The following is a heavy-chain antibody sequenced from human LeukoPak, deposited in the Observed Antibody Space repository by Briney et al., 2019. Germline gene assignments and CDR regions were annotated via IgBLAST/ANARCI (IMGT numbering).Heavy chain of an antibody. Sequence: RGESLKISCKGSGYPFTSYWIGWVRQMPGKGLEWMGSIYPGDSDTRYSPSFQGQVTISADKSISTASLQWNSLKASDTAMYYCARHRDYVPDIWGQGTMVTVSS. V-gene: IGHV5-51*01. D-gene: IGHD3-16*01. CDR2: IYPGDSDT. CDR3: ARHRDYVPDI. CDR1: GYPFTSYW. J-gene: IGHJ3*02.